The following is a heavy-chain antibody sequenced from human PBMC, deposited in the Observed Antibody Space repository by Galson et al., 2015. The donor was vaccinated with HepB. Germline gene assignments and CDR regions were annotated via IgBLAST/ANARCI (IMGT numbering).Heavy chain of an antibody. V-gene: IGHV3-23*01. J-gene: IGHJ6*03. D-gene: IGHD4-17*01. Sequence: SLRLSCAASGFTFSSYAMSWVRQAPGKGLEWVSAISGSGGSTYYADAVKGRFTISRDNSKNTLNVQMNSLRAEDTAVYYCAKYYGDYPYYYYYMDVWGKGTRSPSP. CDR3: AKYYGDYPYYYYYMDV. CDR1: GFTFSSYA. CDR2: ISGSGGST.